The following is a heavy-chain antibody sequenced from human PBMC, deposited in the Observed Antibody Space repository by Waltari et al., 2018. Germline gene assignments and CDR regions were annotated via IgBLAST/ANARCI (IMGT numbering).Heavy chain of an antibody. CDR2: IDDDGSGT. CDR3: SRSPAGYSRSDY. Sequence: EVRLEESGGGLVQPGGSLRLSCAASGLAFSSYWMHWVRQAPGKGLVWVSSIDDDGSGTTYADSVMGRFTISRDNAKNTVYLEMNSLRAEDTAVYYCSRSPAGYSRSDYWGQGTLVTVSS. D-gene: IGHD5-18*01. CDR1: GLAFSSYW. V-gene: IGHV3-74*01. J-gene: IGHJ4*02.